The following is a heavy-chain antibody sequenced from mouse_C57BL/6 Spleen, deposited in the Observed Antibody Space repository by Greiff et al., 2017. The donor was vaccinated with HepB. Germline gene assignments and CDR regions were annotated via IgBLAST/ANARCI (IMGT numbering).Heavy chain of an antibody. J-gene: IGHJ1*03. CDR3: ARGGYDKGYFDV. Sequence: VMLVESGPELVKPGASVKISCKASGYAFSSSWMNWVKQRPGKGLEWIGRIYPGDGDTNYNGKFKGKATLTADKSSSTAYMQLSSLTSEDSAVYFCARGGYDKGYFDVWGTGTTVTVSS. CDR2: IYPGDGDT. CDR1: GYAFSSSW. D-gene: IGHD2-2*01. V-gene: IGHV1-82*01.